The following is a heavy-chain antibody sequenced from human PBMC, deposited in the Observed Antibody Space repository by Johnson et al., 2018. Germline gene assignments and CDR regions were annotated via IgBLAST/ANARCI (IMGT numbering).Heavy chain of an antibody. D-gene: IGHD6-19*01. CDR1: GFTFSDYY. CDR3: AIPINRGWRGDAFDI. CDR2: ISTSGSTI. J-gene: IGHJ3*02. V-gene: IGHV3-11*01. Sequence: QVQLVESGGGVVQPGRSLRLSCAASGFTFSDYYMSWIRQAPGKGLEWVSHISTSGSTIYYADSVKGRFTISRDNAKNSLYLQMNSLRAEDTAVYYCAIPINRGWRGDAFDIWVQGSMVTVSS.